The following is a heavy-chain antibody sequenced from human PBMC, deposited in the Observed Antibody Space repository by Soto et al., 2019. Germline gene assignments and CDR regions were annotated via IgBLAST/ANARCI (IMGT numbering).Heavy chain of an antibody. J-gene: IGHJ5*02. CDR1: GFTVSSKY. Sequence: EVQLVESGGGLVQPGGSLRLSCAASGFTVSSKYMTWVRQAPGKGLEWVSLIYSGGSTYYADSLKGRFTISRDNSKNTVYLQMHSLRVEDTAVFYCAGRDSGGGWFDPWGQGTLVTVSS. D-gene: IGHD1-26*01. CDR3: AGRDSGGGWFDP. CDR2: IYSGGST. V-gene: IGHV3-66*01.